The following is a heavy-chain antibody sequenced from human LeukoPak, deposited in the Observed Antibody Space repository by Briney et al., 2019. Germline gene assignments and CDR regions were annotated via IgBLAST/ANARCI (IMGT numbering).Heavy chain of an antibody. V-gene: IGHV3-30*02. CDR2: IRYDGSNK. CDR3: AKEGSDVVVIAFDY. D-gene: IGHD2-21*01. CDR1: GFTFSSYG. J-gene: IGHJ4*02. Sequence: PGGSLRLSCAASGFTFSSYGMHWVRQAPGKGLEWVAFIRYDGSNKYYADSVKGRFTISRDNSKNTLYLQMNSLRAEDTAVYYCAKEGSDVVVIAFDYWGQGTLVTVSS.